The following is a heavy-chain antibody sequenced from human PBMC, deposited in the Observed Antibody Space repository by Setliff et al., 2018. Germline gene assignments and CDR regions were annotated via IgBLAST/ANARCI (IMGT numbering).Heavy chain of an antibody. Sequence: ETLSLTCVVYGGSFSNYYWSWIRQPPGKGLEWIGYIYYSGSTNYNPSLKGRATLSIDASKKQFSLKLTSVTAADTAVYYCARMTGFQYIDVWGKGTTVTVSS. CDR3: ARMTGFQYIDV. D-gene: IGHD3-3*01. CDR2: IYYSGST. CDR1: GGSFSNYY. J-gene: IGHJ6*03. V-gene: IGHV4-59*08.